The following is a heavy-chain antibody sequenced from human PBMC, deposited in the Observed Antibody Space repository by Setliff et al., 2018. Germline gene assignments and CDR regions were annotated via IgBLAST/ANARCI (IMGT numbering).Heavy chain of an antibody. Sequence: SETLSLTCTVSGGSISSGDHYWSWIRQPAGKGLEWIGRIHASGSTNYNPSLKSRVTISVDTSKNQLSLKPTSVTAADTAVYYCARSGDYGSGRLSPWGQGTLVTVSS. V-gene: IGHV4-61*02. CDR3: ARSGDYGSGRLSP. CDR1: GGSISSGDHY. J-gene: IGHJ5*02. CDR2: IHASGST. D-gene: IGHD3-10*01.